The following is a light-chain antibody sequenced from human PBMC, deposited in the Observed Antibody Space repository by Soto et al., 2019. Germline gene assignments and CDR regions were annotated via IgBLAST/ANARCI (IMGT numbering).Light chain of an antibody. CDR3: SSYAGSNNLV. CDR1: SSDVGYYNY. Sequence: QSALTQPPSASGSPGQSVTISCTGSSSDVGYYNYVSWYQQHPGKAPKLMIYEVSKRPSGVPDRFSGSKSGNTASLTVSGLQAEDEADYYCSSYAGSNNLVFGGGTKLTVL. CDR2: EVS. J-gene: IGLJ2*01. V-gene: IGLV2-8*01.